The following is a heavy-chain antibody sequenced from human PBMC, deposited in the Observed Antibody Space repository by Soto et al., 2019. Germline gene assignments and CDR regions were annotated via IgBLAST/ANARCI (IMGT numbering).Heavy chain of an antibody. J-gene: IGHJ4*01. V-gene: IGHV3-74*01. CDR3: ARDNWNSY. CDR1: GFTFSSYW. D-gene: IGHD1-7*01. Sequence: EVQLVESGGGLVQPGGSVRLSCAASGFTFSSYWMHWVRQAPGKGLMWVSRIHNDGSTTRYADSVKGRFTIYRDNAKNTLYLQMSSLRVEVTAVYYCARDNWNSYWGQGTLVTVSS. CDR2: IHNDGSTT.